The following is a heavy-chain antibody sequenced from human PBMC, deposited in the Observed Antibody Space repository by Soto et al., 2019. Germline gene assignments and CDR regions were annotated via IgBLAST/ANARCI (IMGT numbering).Heavy chain of an antibody. J-gene: IGHJ6*02. Sequence: RRGSLRLSCAASGFSFSSYSMHWVRQAPGKGLEWVAVISYDGSNKYYADSVKGRFTITRDSSKNTVSLQMNSLRLEDTAVYYCARAPPRGIAAPGTWGSGMDVWGQGTTVTVSS. V-gene: IGHV3-30*04. CDR3: ARAPPRGIAAPGTWGSGMDV. D-gene: IGHD6-13*01. CDR1: GFSFSSYS. CDR2: ISYDGSNK.